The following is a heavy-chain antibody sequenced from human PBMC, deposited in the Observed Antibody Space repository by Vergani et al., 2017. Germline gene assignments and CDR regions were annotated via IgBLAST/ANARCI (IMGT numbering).Heavy chain of an antibody. V-gene: IGHV1-2*02. Sequence: QVQLVQSGAEVKKPGASVKVSCKASGYTFTGYYMHWVRQAPGQGLEWMGWINPNSGGTNYAQKFQGRVTMTRDTSISTAYMELSRLRSDDTAVYYCARVGDYGSSGGGFQHWGQGTLVTVSS. D-gene: IGHD3-22*01. CDR1: GYTFTGYY. J-gene: IGHJ1*01. CDR3: ARVGDYGSSGGGFQH. CDR2: INPNSGGT.